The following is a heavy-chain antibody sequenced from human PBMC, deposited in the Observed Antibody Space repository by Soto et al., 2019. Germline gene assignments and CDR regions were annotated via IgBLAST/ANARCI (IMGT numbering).Heavy chain of an antibody. D-gene: IGHD3-22*01. CDR2: IKSDGSGT. CDR3: VRGDGDYYDGNGYLGRH. V-gene: IGHV3-74*01. CDR1: GFTFSSYW. J-gene: IGHJ4*02. Sequence: EVQLVESGGGLVQPGGSLTLSCAASGFTFSSYWMHWVRQAPGKGLAWVSRIKSDGSGTIYADSVKGRLTISRDNAKNTLYLHMNSLRAEDTAVYYCVRGDGDYYDGNGYLGRHWGQGTLVTVSS.